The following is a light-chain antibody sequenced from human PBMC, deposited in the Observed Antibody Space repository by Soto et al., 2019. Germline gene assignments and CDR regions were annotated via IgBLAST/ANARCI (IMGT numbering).Light chain of an antibody. CDR1: SSNIGNNY. CDR3: ATWDSSLSAGV. V-gene: IGLV1-51*01. Sequence: QSVLTQPPSVSAAPGQKVTISCSGSSSNIGNNYVFWYQQLPGTAPKLLIYDYDKRPSGIPDRFSGSKSGTSATLGITGLQTGDEADYYCATWDSSLSAGVFGGGTQLTVL. J-gene: IGLJ2*01. CDR2: DYD.